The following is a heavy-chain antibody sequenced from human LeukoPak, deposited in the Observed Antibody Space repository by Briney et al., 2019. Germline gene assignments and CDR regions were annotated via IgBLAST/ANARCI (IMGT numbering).Heavy chain of an antibody. D-gene: IGHD3-3*01. CDR1: GYTFTSYY. CDR2: ISAYNGNT. CDR3: ARDRFVWDYDFWSGYSDHFDY. J-gene: IGHJ4*02. V-gene: IGHV1-18*04. Sequence: ASVKVSCKASGYTFTSYYMHWVRQAPGQGLEWMGWISAYNGNTNYAQKLQGRVTMTTDTSTSTAYMELRSLRSDDTAVYYCARDRFVWDYDFWSGYSDHFDYWGQGTLVTVSS.